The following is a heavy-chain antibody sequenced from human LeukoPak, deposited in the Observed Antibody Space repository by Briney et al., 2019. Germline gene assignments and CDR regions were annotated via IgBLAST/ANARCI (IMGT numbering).Heavy chain of an antibody. J-gene: IGHJ3*02. CDR3: ARGRFLDAFDI. V-gene: IGHV4-59*01. D-gene: IGHD3-3*01. CDR2: IYYSGST. Sequence: SETLSHTRTVSGGAISSYYWSWIRQPPGQGLEWIGYIYYSGSTKYKPSLKSRVTISVDTSKNQFSLKLSSVTAADTAVYYCARGRFLDAFDIWGQGTMVTVSS. CDR1: GGAISSYY.